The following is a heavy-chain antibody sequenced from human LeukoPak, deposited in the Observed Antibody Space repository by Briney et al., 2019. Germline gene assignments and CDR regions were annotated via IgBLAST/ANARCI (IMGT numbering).Heavy chain of an antibody. Sequence: ASVKVSCTASGGTFSSYAISWVRQATGQGLEWMGWMNPNSGNTGYAQKFQGRVTMTRNTSISTAYMELSSLRSEDTAVYYCARGGGGFMITFGGSSYPDYWGQGTLVSVSS. CDR1: GGTFSSYA. J-gene: IGHJ4*02. V-gene: IGHV1-8*02. CDR2: MNPNSGNT. CDR3: ARGGGGFMITFGGSSYPDY. D-gene: IGHD3-16*01.